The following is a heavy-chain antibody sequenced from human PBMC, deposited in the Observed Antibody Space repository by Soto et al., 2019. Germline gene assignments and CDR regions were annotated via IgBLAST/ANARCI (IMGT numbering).Heavy chain of an antibody. CDR3: ARGRDTYYYDSSGYSGWYFDL. V-gene: IGHV1-69*13. CDR2: ITPIFRAT. D-gene: IGHD3-22*01. CDR1: GGTFSSEG. J-gene: IGHJ2*01. Sequence: SVKVSCKASGGTFSSEGISWVRQAPGQGLEWMGGITPIFRATKYAQKFQGRVTITADESTSTAYMELSSLRSEDTAVYYCARGRDTYYYDSSGYSGWYFDLWGRGTLVTVSS.